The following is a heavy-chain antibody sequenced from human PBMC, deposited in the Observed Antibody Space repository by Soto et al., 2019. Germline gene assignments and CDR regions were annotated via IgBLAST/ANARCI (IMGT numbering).Heavy chain of an antibody. V-gene: IGHV4-59*08. CDR1: GGSLSNNY. D-gene: IGHD1-26*01. J-gene: IGHJ4*02. CDR2: IYYSGTT. Sequence: PSETLSLTCTVPGGSLSNNYWSWIRQPPGKGLEWIGYIYYSGTTNYNPSLESRVTIPADTSKNEFSLKLSSVTAADTAVYYCARRYGGNFDYCGQGTLVTVPS. CDR3: ARRYGGNFDY.